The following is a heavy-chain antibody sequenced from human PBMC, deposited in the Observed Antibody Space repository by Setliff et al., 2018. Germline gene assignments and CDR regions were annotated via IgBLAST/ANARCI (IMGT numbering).Heavy chain of an antibody. D-gene: IGHD3-9*01. CDR1: GFTFSNSA. CDR3: AAEPDYDILTGWPYYFDY. V-gene: IGHV1-58*01. Sequence: ASVKVSCKASGFTFSNSAVQWARQARGQPLEWIGWIVVGSGNTNYAQKFQERVTITRDMSTSTAYMELSSLRSEDTAVYYCAAEPDYDILTGWPYYFDYWGQGTLVTV. J-gene: IGHJ4*02. CDR2: IVVGSGNT.